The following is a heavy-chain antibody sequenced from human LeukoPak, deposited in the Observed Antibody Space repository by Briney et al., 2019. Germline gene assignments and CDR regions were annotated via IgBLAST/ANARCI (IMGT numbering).Heavy chain of an antibody. CDR2: ISAYNGNT. D-gene: IGHD3-9*01. CDR1: GYTLTELS. CDR3: ARDFRSYDILTGDPSELEP. V-gene: IGHV1-18*01. Sequence: ASVKVSCKVSGYTLTELSMHWVRQAPGQGLEWMGWISAYNGNTNYAQKLQGRVTMTTDTSTSTAYMELRSLRSDDTAVCYCARDFRSYDILTGDPSELEPWGQGTLVTVSS. J-gene: IGHJ5*02.